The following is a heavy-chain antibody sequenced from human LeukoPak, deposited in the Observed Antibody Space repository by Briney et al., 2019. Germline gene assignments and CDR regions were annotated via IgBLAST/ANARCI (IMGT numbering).Heavy chain of an antibody. V-gene: IGHV3-23*01. CDR1: GFTFSSYG. D-gene: IGHD3-22*01. CDR2: ISGSGGST. CDR3: ARGYYYDSSGYY. J-gene: IGHJ4*02. Sequence: PGGSLRLSCAASGFTFSSYGMSWVRQAPGKGLEWVSAISGSGGSTYYADSVKGRFTISRDNSKNTLYLQMNSLRAEDTAVYYCARGYYYDSSGYYWGQGTLVTVSS.